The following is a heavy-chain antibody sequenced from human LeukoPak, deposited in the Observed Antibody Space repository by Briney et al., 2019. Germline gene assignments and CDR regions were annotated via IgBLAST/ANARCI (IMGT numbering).Heavy chain of an antibody. V-gene: IGHV3-30-3*01. Sequence: PGGSLRLSCAASGFTFSSYAMHWVRQAPGKGLEWVAVISYDGSNKYYADSVKGRFTISRDSSKNTLYLQMHSLRAEDTAVYYCAARPGEVAVPYDYWGQGTLVTVSS. CDR2: ISYDGSNK. D-gene: IGHD2-15*01. CDR1: GFTFSSYA. CDR3: AARPGEVAVPYDY. J-gene: IGHJ4*02.